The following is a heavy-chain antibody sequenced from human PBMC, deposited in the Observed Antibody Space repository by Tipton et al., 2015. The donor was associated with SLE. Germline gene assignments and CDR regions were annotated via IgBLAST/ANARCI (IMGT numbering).Heavy chain of an antibody. V-gene: IGHV4-59*12. J-gene: IGHJ4*02. CDR3: ARRCQYQLLR. CDR1: GGSISSDY. CDR2: IYHSGST. D-gene: IGHD2-2*01. Sequence: TLSLTCTVSGGSISSDYWSWIRQPPGKGLEWIGYIYHSGSTNYNPSLKSRVTISVDTSKNQFSLKLSSVTAADTAVYYCARRCQYQLLRWGQGTLVTVSS.